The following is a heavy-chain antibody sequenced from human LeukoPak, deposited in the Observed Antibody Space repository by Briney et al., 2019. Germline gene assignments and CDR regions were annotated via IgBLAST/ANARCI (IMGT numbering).Heavy chain of an antibody. CDR3: ARDNPPTYYIDY. J-gene: IGHJ4*02. CDR1: GGSISSGGYY. V-gene: IGHV4-31*03. CDR2: IYYSGST. Sequence: SQTLSLTCTVSGGSISSGGYYWSWIRQHPGKGLEWIGYIYYSGSTYYNPSLKSRVTISVDTSKNQSSLKLSSVTAADTAVYYCARDNPPTYYIDYWGQGTLVTVSS.